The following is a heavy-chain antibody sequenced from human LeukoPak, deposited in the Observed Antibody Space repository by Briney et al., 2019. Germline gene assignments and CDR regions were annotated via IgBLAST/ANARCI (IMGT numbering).Heavy chain of an antibody. J-gene: IGHJ2*01. CDR3: ARDKIVGATTGSYFDL. CDR2: INQDGSEK. CDR1: GFNFTTYW. V-gene: IGHV3-7*01. Sequence: GGSLRLSCAASGFNFTTYWMSWVRQAPGKGLEWVANINQDGSEKYYVDSMKGRFTVSRDNTKNSLYLQMNSLRAEDTAVYYCARDKIVGATTGSYFDLWGRGTLVTVSS. D-gene: IGHD1-26*01.